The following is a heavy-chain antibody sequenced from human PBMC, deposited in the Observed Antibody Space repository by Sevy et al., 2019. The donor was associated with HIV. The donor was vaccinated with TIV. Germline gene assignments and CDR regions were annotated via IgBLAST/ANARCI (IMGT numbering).Heavy chain of an antibody. Sequence: SETVSLTCTVSGGSISSYYWSWIRQPPGKGLEWIGYIYYSGSTNYNPSLKSRVTISVDTSKNQFSLKLSSVTAADTAVYYCARDQQLARGVFDYWGQGTLVTVSS. CDR2: IYYSGST. CDR3: ARDQQLARGVFDY. CDR1: GGSISSYY. J-gene: IGHJ4*02. D-gene: IGHD6-13*01. V-gene: IGHV4-59*13.